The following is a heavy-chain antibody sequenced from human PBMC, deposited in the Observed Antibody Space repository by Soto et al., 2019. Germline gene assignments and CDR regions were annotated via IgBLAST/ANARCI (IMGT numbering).Heavy chain of an antibody. CDR1: GFTVSSNY. J-gene: IGHJ3*02. CDR3: ARNYDSTAGGAFDI. CDR2: IYSGGST. V-gene: IGHV3-53*01. Sequence: EVQLVESGGGLIQPGGSLRLSCAASGFTVSSNYMSWVRQAPGKGLEWVSVIYSGGSTYYADSVKGRFTISRDNSKNTLYLRMNSLRAEDTAVYYCARNYDSTAGGAFDIWGQGTMVTVSS. D-gene: IGHD3-22*01.